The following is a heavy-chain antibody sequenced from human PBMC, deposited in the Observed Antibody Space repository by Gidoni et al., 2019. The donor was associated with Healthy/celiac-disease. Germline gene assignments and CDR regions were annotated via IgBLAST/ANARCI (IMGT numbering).Heavy chain of an antibody. Sequence: EVQLLESGGGSVQPGGSLRLSRAASGLTFSSYALRRVRQAPGKGLEWVSSISGNGGSAYYSGSVKGLFTISRDNSKNTLYLQMNSLRAEDTAVYYCAKCLYPTQQLMVLIELNAFDIWGQGTMVTVSS. CDR3: AKCLYPTQQLMVLIELNAFDI. CDR1: GLTFSSYA. J-gene: IGHJ3*02. D-gene: IGHD6-13*01. V-gene: IGHV3-23*01. CDR2: ISGNGGSA.